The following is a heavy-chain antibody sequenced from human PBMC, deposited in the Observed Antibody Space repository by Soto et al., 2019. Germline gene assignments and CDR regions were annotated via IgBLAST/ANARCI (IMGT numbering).Heavy chain of an antibody. J-gene: IGHJ4*02. V-gene: IGHV3-74*01. CDR3: ARVCTGGSCYQFDS. CDR2: INSDGSNT. D-gene: IGHD2-15*01. CDR1: GFTFSSYW. Sequence: PGGSLRLSCAASGFTFSSYWMHWVRQAPGKGLVWVSRINSDGSNTNYADSVKGRFTISRDNAKNTLYLQMNSLRADDTAVYYCARVCTGGSCYQFDSWGQGTLVTVSS.